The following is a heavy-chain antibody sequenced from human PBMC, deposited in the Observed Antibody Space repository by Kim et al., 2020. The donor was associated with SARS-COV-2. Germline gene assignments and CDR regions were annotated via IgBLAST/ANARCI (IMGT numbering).Heavy chain of an antibody. V-gene: IGHV3-23*01. J-gene: IGHJ5*02. CDR2: ISGSGGST. CDR1: GFTFSSYA. CDR3: AKGGCGGSCYGFWFDP. Sequence: GGSLRLSCAASGFTFSSYAMSWVRQAPGKGLEWVSAISGSGGSTYYADSVKGRFTISRDNSKNTLYLQMNSLRAEDTAVYYCAKGGCGGSCYGFWFDPWGQGTLVTVSS. D-gene: IGHD2-15*01.